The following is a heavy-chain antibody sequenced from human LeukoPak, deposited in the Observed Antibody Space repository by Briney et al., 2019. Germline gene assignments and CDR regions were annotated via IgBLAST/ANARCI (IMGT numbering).Heavy chain of an antibody. J-gene: IGHJ4*02. CDR3: ARGPPRCRSDY. Sequence: ASEKVSCKGSVYTFTSYDIKWVRQATRQGLEWGGWMNHNRCNTGYAQMFQGRVTMTRNPSISTAYMELSSLRSEDTAVYYCARGPPRCRSDYWGQGTLVTVSS. V-gene: IGHV1-8*01. CDR2: MNHNRCNT. CDR1: VYTFTSYD.